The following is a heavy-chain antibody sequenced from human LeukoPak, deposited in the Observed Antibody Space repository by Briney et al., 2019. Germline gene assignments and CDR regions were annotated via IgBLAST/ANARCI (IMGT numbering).Heavy chain of an antibody. CDR1: GDSVSSNSAA. V-gene: IGHV6-1*01. CDR2: TYYRSKWYN. Sequence: SHTLSLTCAISGDSVSSNSAACKWIRQSRSRGLEWLERTYYRSKWYNDYAVSVKSRITINPDTSKNQFSLQLNSGTPEDTAVYYCAREQLERRGDYWGQGTLVTVSS. CDR3: AREQLERRGDY. J-gene: IGHJ4*02. D-gene: IGHD1-1*01.